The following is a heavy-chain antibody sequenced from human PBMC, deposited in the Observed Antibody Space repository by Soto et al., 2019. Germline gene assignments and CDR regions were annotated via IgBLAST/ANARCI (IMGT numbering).Heavy chain of an antibody. D-gene: IGHD2-21*02. V-gene: IGHV1-69*12. CDR1: GGTLTNHA. CDR2: ITPNYETT. CDR3: AKGNAVTGHYDMGV. Sequence: QVHLVQSGAEEKKAGSSVKVSCKASGGTLTNHAVSWVRQAPGQRREWMGGITPNYETTNIAQKFHGRVTLTADGTSGTVYMELTSLGSGDTAVYYCAKGNAVTGHYDMGVWGQGTTVIVSS. J-gene: IGHJ6*02.